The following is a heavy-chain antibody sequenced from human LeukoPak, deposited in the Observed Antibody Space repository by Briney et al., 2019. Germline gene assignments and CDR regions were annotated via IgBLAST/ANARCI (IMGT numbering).Heavy chain of an antibody. CDR1: GGAFSSYA. Sequence: GSSVKVSCKASGGAFSSYAISWVRQAPGQGLEWMGGIIPIFGTANYAQKFQGRVTITADESTSTAYMELGSLRSEDTAVYYCAADARTNDTTGRFTYWGQGTLVTVSS. D-gene: IGHD3-9*01. CDR2: IIPIFGTA. V-gene: IGHV1-69*01. J-gene: IGHJ4*02. CDR3: AADARTNDTTGRFTY.